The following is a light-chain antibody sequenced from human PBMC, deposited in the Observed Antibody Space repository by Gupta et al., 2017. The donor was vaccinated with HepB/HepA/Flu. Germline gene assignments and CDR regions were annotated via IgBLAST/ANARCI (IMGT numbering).Light chain of an antibody. J-gene: IGKJ5*01. CDR2: HAA. Sequence: IVSPQSPATLSLSPGERATLSCRAGRSGGNSLAGYQQRPGEAPRLLIFHAANRATSIPARCSGSGSGTDFTLTISSLEPEDFAIDYCQQLGNWPPITFGQGTRLDIK. CDR1: RSGGNS. CDR3: QQLGNWPPIT. V-gene: IGKV3-11*01.